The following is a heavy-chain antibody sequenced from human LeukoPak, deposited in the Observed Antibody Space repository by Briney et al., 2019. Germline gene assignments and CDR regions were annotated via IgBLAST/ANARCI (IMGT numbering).Heavy chain of an antibody. CDR3: ARGAAVGQTRDY. CDR1: GYTFTSYY. Sequence: ASVKVSCKASGYTFTSYYTHWVRQAPGQGLEWMGRMNPYSGDTNYAQKFTGRVAMTRDTSISTAYMELSSLRSDDTAVYYCARGAAVGQTRDYWGQGTLVTVSS. D-gene: IGHD6-13*01. V-gene: IGHV1-2*06. J-gene: IGHJ4*02. CDR2: MNPYSGDT.